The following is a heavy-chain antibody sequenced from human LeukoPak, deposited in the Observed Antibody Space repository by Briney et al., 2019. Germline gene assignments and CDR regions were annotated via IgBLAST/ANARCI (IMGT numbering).Heavy chain of an antibody. V-gene: IGHV3-11*04. CDR2: ISSSGSTI. J-gene: IGHJ4*02. CDR3: AKDRSVLLWFGESLD. CDR1: GFTFSDYY. D-gene: IGHD3-10*01. Sequence: GALRLSCAASGFTFSDYYMSWIRQAPGKGLEWVSYISSSGSTIYYADSVKGRFTISRDNAKNSLYLQMNSLRAEDTAVYYCAKDRSVLLWFGESLDWGQGTLVTVSS.